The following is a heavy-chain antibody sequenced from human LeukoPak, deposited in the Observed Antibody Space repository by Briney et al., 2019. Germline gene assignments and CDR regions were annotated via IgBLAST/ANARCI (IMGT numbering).Heavy chain of an antibody. CDR3: ARDPSGYSGYDSHYFDY. J-gene: IGHJ4*02. Sequence: ASVKVSCKASGYTFTSYYMHWVRQAPGQGLEWMGIINPSGGSTSYAQKFQGRVTMTRDTSMSTVYMELSSLRSEDTAVYYCARDPSGYSGYDSHYFDYWGQGTLVTVSS. D-gene: IGHD5-12*01. CDR2: INPSGGST. CDR1: GYTFTSYY. V-gene: IGHV1-46*01.